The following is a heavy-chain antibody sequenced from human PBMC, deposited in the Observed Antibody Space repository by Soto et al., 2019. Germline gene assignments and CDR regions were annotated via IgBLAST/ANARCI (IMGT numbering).Heavy chain of an antibody. Sequence: EVQLVETGGGLIQPGGSLRLSCAASGFSVSVNYMSWVRQAPGKGLEWVSIIHSGGTTYYADSVKGRFTISRDNSKNTVYLQMDSLRDEDTGVCYCTSIAVAEGFDPWGQGTLVTVSS. J-gene: IGHJ5*02. CDR1: GFSVSVNY. V-gene: IGHV3-53*02. CDR3: TSIAVAEGFDP. D-gene: IGHD6-19*01. CDR2: IHSGGTT.